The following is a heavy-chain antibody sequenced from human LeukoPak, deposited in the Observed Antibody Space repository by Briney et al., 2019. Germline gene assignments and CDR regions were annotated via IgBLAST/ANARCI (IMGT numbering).Heavy chain of an antibody. CDR2: ISWNSGNM. CDR3: ARGSITTPALVDY. V-gene: IGHV3-9*01. D-gene: IGHD2-15*01. CDR1: GFMFNDYA. Sequence: ALRLSCAPSGFMFNDYALHWVRQAPGKGLEWVSSISWNSGNMYYVDSVKGRFTISRDNAKNSLYLQMNSLRAEDTAVYYCARGSITTPALVDYWGQGTLVTVSS. J-gene: IGHJ4*02.